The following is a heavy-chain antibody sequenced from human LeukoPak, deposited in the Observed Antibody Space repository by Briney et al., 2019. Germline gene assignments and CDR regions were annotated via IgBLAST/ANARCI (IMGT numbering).Heavy chain of an antibody. V-gene: IGHV1-2*02. CDR1: GYTFTGYY. D-gene: IGHD3-9*01. CDR2: INPNSGGT. CDR3: ARDRGDDISWFDP. Sequence: GASVKVSCKASGYTFTGYYMHWVRQAPGQGLEWMGWINPNSGGTNYAQKFQGRVTMTRDTSISTAYMERSRLRSDDTAVYYCARDRGDDISWFDPWGQGTLVTVSS. J-gene: IGHJ5*02.